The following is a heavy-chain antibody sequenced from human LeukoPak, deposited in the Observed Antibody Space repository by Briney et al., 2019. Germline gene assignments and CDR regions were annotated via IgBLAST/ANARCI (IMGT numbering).Heavy chain of an antibody. V-gene: IGHV3-7*01. CDR2: IKQDGSEK. CDR1: GFTFSSYW. J-gene: IGHJ3*02. Sequence: GGSLRLSCAASGFTFSSYWMSWVRQAPGKGLEWVANIKQDGSEKYYVDSVKGRFTISRDNAKNSLYLQMNSLRAEGTAVYYCARDYYYDSSGFIKDAFNIWGQGTMVTVSS. D-gene: IGHD3-22*01. CDR3: ARDYYYDSSGFIKDAFNI.